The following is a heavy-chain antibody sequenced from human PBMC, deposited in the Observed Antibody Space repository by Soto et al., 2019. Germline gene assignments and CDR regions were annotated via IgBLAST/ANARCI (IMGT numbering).Heavy chain of an antibody. J-gene: IGHJ4*02. D-gene: IGHD6-19*01. CDR2: IYDGGST. CDR3: ASQATGWYPDY. V-gene: IGHV4-31*03. CDR1: GGSISSGGYY. Sequence: PSETLSLTCTVSGGSISSGGYYWSWIRQHPGKGLEWIGYIYDGGSTYYNPSLKSRVTISVDTSKNQFSLKLSSVTAADTAVYYCASQATGWYPDYWGQGTLVTVSS.